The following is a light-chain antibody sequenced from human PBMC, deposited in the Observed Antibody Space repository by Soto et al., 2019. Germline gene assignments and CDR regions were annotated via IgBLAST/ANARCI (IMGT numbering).Light chain of an antibody. CDR2: DAS. CDR3: QQYQIDWT. V-gene: IGKV1-5*01. Sequence: DIQMTQSPSTLSASVGDRVSITCRASQRVNTCLAWYQQKPGKAPTLLIYDASSLESGVPSRFSGSGSGTEFTLTINSLQPDDFATYYCQQYQIDWTFGQGTKVEIK. J-gene: IGKJ1*01. CDR1: QRVNTC.